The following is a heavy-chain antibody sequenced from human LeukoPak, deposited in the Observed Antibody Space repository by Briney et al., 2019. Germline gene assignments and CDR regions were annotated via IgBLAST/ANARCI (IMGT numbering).Heavy chain of an antibody. CDR1: GYSFTSYW. Sequence: GESLKISCQGSGYSFTSYWIGWVRQMPGKGLEWMGIIYPGDSDTRYSPSFQGQVTISADKSISTAYLQWSSLKASDTAMYYCARAGDSSGYYYVIDYWGQGTLVTVSS. J-gene: IGHJ4*02. D-gene: IGHD3-22*01. CDR3: ARAGDSSGYYYVIDY. V-gene: IGHV5-51*01. CDR2: IYPGDSDT.